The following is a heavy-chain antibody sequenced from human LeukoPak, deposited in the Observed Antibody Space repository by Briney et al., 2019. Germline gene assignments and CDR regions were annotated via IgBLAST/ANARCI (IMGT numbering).Heavy chain of an antibody. Sequence: GESLRLSCAASGFTFSSYAMSWVRQAPGKGLEWVSAIIGSGGSTYYPDSVTGRFTISRDNSKNTLYLQMTSLRAEDTAVYYCANSAYYYYGMDVWGKGTTVTVSS. CDR1: GFTFSSYA. J-gene: IGHJ6*04. V-gene: IGHV3-23*01. D-gene: IGHD2-15*01. CDR2: IIGSGGST. CDR3: ANSAYYYYGMDV.